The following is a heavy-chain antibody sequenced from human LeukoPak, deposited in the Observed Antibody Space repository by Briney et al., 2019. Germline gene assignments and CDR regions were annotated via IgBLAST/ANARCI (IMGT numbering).Heavy chain of an antibody. D-gene: IGHD1-26*01. CDR3: ARARGGTYGDFFDY. Sequence: PGRSLRLSCAASGFTFSSYGMHWVRQAPGKGLEWVAVISYDGSDKYYADSVKGRFTISRDSPKNTLYLQMHSLRAEDMAVFYCARARGGTYGDFFDYWGQGTLVSVSS. CDR2: ISYDGSDK. J-gene: IGHJ4*02. V-gene: IGHV3-30*05. CDR1: GFTFSSYG.